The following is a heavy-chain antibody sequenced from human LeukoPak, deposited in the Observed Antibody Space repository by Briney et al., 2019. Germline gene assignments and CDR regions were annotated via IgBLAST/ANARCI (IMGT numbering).Heavy chain of an antibody. J-gene: IGHJ4*02. D-gene: IGHD6-19*01. CDR2: IYYSGST. Sequence: SETLSLTCTVSGGSISSSSYYWGWIRQPPGKGLEWIGSIYYSGSTYYNPSLKSRVTISVDTSKNQFSLKLSSVTAADTAVYYCARAGGSSGWNVDYWGQGTLVTVSS. CDR1: GGSISSSSYY. V-gene: IGHV4-39*07. CDR3: ARAGGSSGWNVDY.